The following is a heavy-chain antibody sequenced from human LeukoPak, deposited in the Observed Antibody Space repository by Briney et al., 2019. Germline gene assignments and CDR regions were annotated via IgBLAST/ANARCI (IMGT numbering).Heavy chain of an antibody. V-gene: IGHV4-39*01. CDR3: ARHVDGSGWYDYFDY. CDR2: RYYSGRS. CDR1: RGSIRSSSYY. D-gene: IGHD6-19*01. J-gene: IGHJ4*02. Sequence: PAQTLSLTCTVSRGSIRSSSYYWGRIRQPPGKGLEWIGSRYYSGRSYYNPSLKSRVTISLDTSKNQFSLRLSSVTAADTAVYYCARHVDGSGWYDYFDYWGQGTLVTVSS.